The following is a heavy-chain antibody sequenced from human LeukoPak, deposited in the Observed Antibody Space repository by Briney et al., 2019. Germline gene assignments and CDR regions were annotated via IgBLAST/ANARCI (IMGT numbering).Heavy chain of an antibody. Sequence: GGSLRLSCEASGFTFSSYDMHWVRQAPGKGLEWVAFIRYDGSYTYYADSVKGRFTISRDNSKNTLYLQMNSLRAEDTAVYYCAKLNGRGYSSSWPTDYWGQGTLVTVSS. CDR2: IRYDGSYT. J-gene: IGHJ4*02. D-gene: IGHD6-13*01. V-gene: IGHV3-30*02. CDR3: AKLNGRGYSSSWPTDY. CDR1: GFTFSSYD.